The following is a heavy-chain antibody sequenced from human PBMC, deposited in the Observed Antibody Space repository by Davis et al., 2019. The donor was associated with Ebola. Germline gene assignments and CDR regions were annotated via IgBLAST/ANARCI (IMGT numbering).Heavy chain of an antibody. CDR1: GYTFSSYA. V-gene: IGHV1-69*04. J-gene: IGHJ6*02. CDR3: ASSRSRGGYYYYGMDV. D-gene: IGHD2-15*01. CDR2: IIPILGIA. Sequence: SVKVSCKASGYTFSSYAISWVRQAPGQGLEWMGRIIPILGIANYAQKFQGRVTITRDTSASTAYMELSSLRSEDTAVYYCASSRSRGGYYYYGMDVWGQGTTVTVSS.